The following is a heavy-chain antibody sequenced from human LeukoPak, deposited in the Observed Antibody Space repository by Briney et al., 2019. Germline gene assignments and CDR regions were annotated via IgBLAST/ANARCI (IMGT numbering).Heavy chain of an antibody. CDR1: GGSINSHSYY. Sequence: SETLSLTCTVSGGSINSHSYYWGWIRQPPGKGLEWIGSVYYDGTSYSNPSLKSRVSVFVDTSRDQFSLDLSFVTAADTALYYCVRHISTNTGYFDSCGQGTLVSVSS. CDR3: VRHISTNTGYFDS. CDR2: VYYDGTS. D-gene: IGHD5-24*01. J-gene: IGHJ4*02. V-gene: IGHV4-39*01.